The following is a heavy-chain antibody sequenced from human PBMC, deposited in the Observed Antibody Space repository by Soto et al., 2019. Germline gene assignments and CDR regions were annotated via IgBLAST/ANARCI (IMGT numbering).Heavy chain of an antibody. Sequence: QVQLVQSGAEVKKPGSSVKVSCKASGGTFSSYAISWVRQAPGQGLEWMGGIIPIFGTANYAQKFQGRVTIAADESTSTAYTELSSLRSEDAAVYSCASGPLSANAVDYWGQGTLVIVSS. D-gene: IGHD2-2*01. CDR2: IIPIFGTA. CDR1: GGTFSSYA. J-gene: IGHJ4*02. V-gene: IGHV1-69*12. CDR3: ASGPLSANAVDY.